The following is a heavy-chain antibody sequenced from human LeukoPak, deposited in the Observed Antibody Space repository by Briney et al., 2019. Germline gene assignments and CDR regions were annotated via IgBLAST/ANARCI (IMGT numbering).Heavy chain of an antibody. CDR1: GYTFTSYY. CDR2: INPSGGNT. D-gene: IGHD6-13*01. Sequence: GASVEVSCKASGYTFTSYYMHWVRQAPGQGLEWMGIINPSGGNTNYAQKFQGRVTMTRDTSISTAYMELSRLRSDVTAVYYCARDHSVAAGSYYYYYMDVWGKGTTVTISS. V-gene: IGHV1-46*01. CDR3: ARDHSVAAGSYYYYYMDV. J-gene: IGHJ6*03.